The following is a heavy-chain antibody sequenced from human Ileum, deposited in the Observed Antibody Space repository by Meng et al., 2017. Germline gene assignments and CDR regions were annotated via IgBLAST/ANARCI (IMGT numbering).Heavy chain of an antibody. CDR1: GFSLNTVGVG. CDR3: VHRLVAAQHWFDP. V-gene: IGHV2-5*02. J-gene: IGHJ5*02. D-gene: IGHD6-6*01. CDR2: IYWDDEY. Sequence: QITLKESCPTLVEPTETLTLTCTFSGFSLNTVGVGVGWIRQPPGKALEWLALIYWDDEYRYSPSLRSRLTITKDTSRNQVVLRMTNVAPVDAGTYYCVHRLVAAQHWFDPWGQGTLVTVSS.